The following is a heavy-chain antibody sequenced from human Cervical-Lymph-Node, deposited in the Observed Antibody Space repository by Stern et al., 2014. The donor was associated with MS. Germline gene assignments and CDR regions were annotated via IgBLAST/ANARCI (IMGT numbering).Heavy chain of an antibody. D-gene: IGHD2-2*02. CDR1: GYTFTSFG. V-gene: IGHV1-18*01. J-gene: IGHJ6*02. CDR2: ISGYNGNN. Sequence: QVQLVQSGPEVKKPGASVKVSCKTSGYTFTSFGISWVRRAPGQGLEWMGWISGYNGNNQYSQKFQGRVPLTTDTSTNTAHMDLTSLRYDDTAIYYCARGPYCSSTSCYTNGYYFYGMDVWGQGTTVTVSS. CDR3: ARGPYCSSTSCYTNGYYFYGMDV.